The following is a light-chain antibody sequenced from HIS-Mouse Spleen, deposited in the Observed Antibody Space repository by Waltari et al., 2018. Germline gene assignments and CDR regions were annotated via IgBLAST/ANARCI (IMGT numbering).Light chain of an antibody. CDR2: EGS. J-gene: IGLJ3*02. CDR1: SSDVGSYNL. Sequence: QSALTQPASVSGSPGQSITISCTGTSSDVGSYNLVSWYQQHPGKAPKLMIYEGSKRPSGVSNRLSGAKSGNTASLTISGLRAEDEADYYCCSYAGSSTWVFGGGTKLTVL. V-gene: IGLV2-23*01. CDR3: CSYAGSSTWV.